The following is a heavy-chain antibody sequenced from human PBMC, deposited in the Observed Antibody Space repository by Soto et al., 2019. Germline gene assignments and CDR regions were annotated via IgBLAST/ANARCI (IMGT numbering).Heavy chain of an antibody. D-gene: IGHD6-19*01. V-gene: IGHV1-46*01. CDR2: INPIGGST. J-gene: IGHJ5*02. Sequence: GASVKVSCKASGYSFTSYYIHWVRQAPGQRLEWMGMINPIGGSTSYAQKFQGRVTMTRDTSTNTVYMELSSLRSEDTAVYYCARVYSSGWDNWFDPWGQGTLVTVSS. CDR3: ARVYSSGWDNWFDP. CDR1: GYSFTSYY.